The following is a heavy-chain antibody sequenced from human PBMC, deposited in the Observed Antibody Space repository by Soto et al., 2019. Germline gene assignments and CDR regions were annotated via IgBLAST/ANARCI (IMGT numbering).Heavy chain of an antibody. J-gene: IGHJ4*02. D-gene: IGHD6-19*01. CDR2: IDPHSNT. CDR3: ARRTYTSGWRHYFDY. Sequence: GESLKISCQGSGYSFSSYWIGWVRQMPGKGMEWMAFIDPHSNTRYSPSFEGQITISADKSISTAYLQWSSLKASDTAIYYCARRTYTSGWRHYFDYWGQGTLVTVSS. V-gene: IGHV5-51*01. CDR1: GYSFSSYW.